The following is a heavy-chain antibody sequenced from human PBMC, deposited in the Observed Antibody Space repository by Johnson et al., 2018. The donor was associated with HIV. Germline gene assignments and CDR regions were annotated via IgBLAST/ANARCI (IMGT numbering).Heavy chain of an antibody. J-gene: IGHJ3*02. CDR3: ARARDWNYGDI. D-gene: IGHD1-7*01. CDR1: GFTFSSYA. Sequence: QVQLVESGGGVVQPGRSLRLSCAAYGFTFSSYAMHWVRQAPGKGLEWVAVIGYDGSDKYYADSVKGRVTISRDNPKNTVYLHMNNLRAEDTAGYYCARARDWNYGDIWGQGTMVTVSS. CDR2: IGYDGSDK. V-gene: IGHV3-30*04.